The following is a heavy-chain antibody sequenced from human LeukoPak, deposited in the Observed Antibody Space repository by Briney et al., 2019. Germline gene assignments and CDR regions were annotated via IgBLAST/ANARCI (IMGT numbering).Heavy chain of an antibody. V-gene: IGHV3-7*01. CDR1: GFTFSSYW. CDR2: IKQDGSEK. Sequence: GGSLRLSCAASGFTFSSYWMSWVRQAPGKGLEWVANIKQDGSEKYYVDSVKGRFTISRDNAKNSLYLQMNSLRAEDTAVYYCARVPPMYSSSWYAPYYYYIDVWGKGTTLTVSS. D-gene: IGHD6-13*01. CDR3: ARVPPMYSSSWYAPYYYYIDV. J-gene: IGHJ6*03.